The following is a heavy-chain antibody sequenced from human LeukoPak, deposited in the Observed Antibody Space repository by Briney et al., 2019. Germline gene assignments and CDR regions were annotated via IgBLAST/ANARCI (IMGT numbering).Heavy chain of an antibody. J-gene: IGHJ5*02. Sequence: VASVKVSCKASGGTFSSYAISWVRQAPGQGLEWMGWINTNTGNPTYAQGFTGRFDFSLDTSVSTAYLQISSLKAEDTAVYYCARNHLLAVAGNWFDPWGQGTLVTVSS. CDR1: GGTFSSYA. CDR2: INTNTGNP. D-gene: IGHD6-19*01. CDR3: ARNHLLAVAGNWFDP. V-gene: IGHV7-4-1*02.